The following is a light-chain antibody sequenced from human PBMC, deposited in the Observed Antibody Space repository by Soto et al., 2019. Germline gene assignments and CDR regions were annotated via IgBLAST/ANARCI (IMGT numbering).Light chain of an antibody. V-gene: IGKV1-5*01. CDR3: QQYDNLPLT. Sequence: DIQMTQCPSTLSAYVGDTVTVTCRASQYISTWLAWYQQKPGKAPKFLIYDASTLESGVPSRFSGSGSGTEFTLTISSLQPEDVATYHCQQYDNLPLTFGGGTKVDIK. CDR2: DAS. J-gene: IGKJ4*01. CDR1: QYISTW.